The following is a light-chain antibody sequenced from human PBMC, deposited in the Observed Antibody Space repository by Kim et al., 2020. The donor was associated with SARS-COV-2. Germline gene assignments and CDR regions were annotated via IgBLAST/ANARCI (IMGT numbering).Light chain of an antibody. CDR3: NSRDSSGNHWV. CDR2: GKN. V-gene: IGLV3-19*01. CDR1: SLRSYY. Sequence: VALGKQVRITCQEDSLRSYYASWYQQKPGQAPVLVIYGKNNRPSGTPDRFSGSSSGNTASLTITGAQAEDEADYYCNSRDSSGNHWVFGGGTKLTVL. J-gene: IGLJ3*02.